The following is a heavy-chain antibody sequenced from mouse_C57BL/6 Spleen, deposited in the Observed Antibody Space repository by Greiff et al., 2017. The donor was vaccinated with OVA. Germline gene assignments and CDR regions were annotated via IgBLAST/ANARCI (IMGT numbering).Heavy chain of an antibody. CDR1: GFTFSDYY. Sequence: EVQVVESGGGLVQPGGSLKLSCAASGFTFSDYYMYWVRQTPEKRLEWVAYISNGGGSTYYPDTVKGRFTISRDNAKNTLYLQMSRLKSEDTAMYYCARQGYYGGPFAYWGQGTLVTVSA. V-gene: IGHV5-12*01. CDR2: ISNGGGST. D-gene: IGHD1-1*02. CDR3: ARQGYYGGPFAY. J-gene: IGHJ3*01.